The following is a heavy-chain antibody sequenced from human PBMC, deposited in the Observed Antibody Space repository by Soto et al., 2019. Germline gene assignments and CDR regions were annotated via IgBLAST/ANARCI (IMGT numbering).Heavy chain of an antibody. CDR3: ARGGIQLSYAFDY. Sequence: XGTLSLTCSVSGTSVSNYYWSWIRQPAGKGLEHIGRIYTSGSTSYNPSLKSRVTMSMDTSQTQIYLNLTSVTAADTAVYYCARGGIQLSYAFDYWGQGILVTVSS. J-gene: IGHJ4*02. D-gene: IGHD5-18*01. V-gene: IGHV4-4*07. CDR1: GTSVSNYY. CDR2: IYTSGST.